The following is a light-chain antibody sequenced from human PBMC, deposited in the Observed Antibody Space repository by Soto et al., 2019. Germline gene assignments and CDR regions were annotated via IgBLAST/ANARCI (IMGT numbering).Light chain of an antibody. CDR2: DAS. V-gene: IGKV1-5*01. CDR3: QQYTSYPLT. Sequence: DIQMTQSPSTLSASVGYRVTITCRASQSISSWLAWYQQKPGKAPKLMIYDASSLESGVPSRFSCSGAGTAFTLTISSVQPDDFATYSCQQYTSYPLTFGRGTKVEIK. CDR1: QSISSW. J-gene: IGKJ1*01.